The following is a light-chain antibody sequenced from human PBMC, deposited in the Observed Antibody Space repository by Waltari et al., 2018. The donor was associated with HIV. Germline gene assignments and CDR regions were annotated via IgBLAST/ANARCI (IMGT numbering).Light chain of an antibody. Sequence: SYELTQPSSVSVSPGQTARITCPGDLLAKKYVRWFQQKPGQAPVLGMYKDSDRSSGIPARFSGSSSGTTVSLTIGGAQVDDEADYYCYSAADNSGLFGGGTKLTVL. CDR2: KDS. CDR1: LLAKKY. CDR3: YSAADNSGL. J-gene: IGLJ3*02. V-gene: IGLV3-27*01.